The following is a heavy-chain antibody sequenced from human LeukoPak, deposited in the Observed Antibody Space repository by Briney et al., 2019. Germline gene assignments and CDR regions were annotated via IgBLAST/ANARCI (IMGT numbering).Heavy chain of an antibody. CDR1: GYTFTSHD. V-gene: IGHV1-8*01. Sequence: ASVKVSCKASGYTFTSHDINWVRQATGQGLEWMGWMNPNSGNTGYAQKFQGRVTMTRNTSISTAYMELSSLRSEDTAVYYCARENNKYYYYYGMDVWGQGTTVTVSS. D-gene: IGHD1/OR15-1a*01. J-gene: IGHJ6*02. CDR2: MNPNSGNT. CDR3: ARENNKYYYYYGMDV.